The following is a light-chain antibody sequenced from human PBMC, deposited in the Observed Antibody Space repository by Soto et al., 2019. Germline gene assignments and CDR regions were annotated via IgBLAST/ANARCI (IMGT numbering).Light chain of an antibody. CDR1: QSISNW. V-gene: IGKV1-5*01. CDR3: QQYNSYWT. CDR2: DAS. J-gene: IGKJ1*01. Sequence: DIQMTQSASTRSASVGDRVTITCRASQSISNWLAWYQVKPGKAPKVLIYDASTLQRGVPSRFSGTGSGTEFTLTISSLQPDDFATYYCQQYNSYWTFGQGTKVDIK.